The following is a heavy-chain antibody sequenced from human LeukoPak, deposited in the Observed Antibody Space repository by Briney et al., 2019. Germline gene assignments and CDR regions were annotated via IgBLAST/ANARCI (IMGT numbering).Heavy chain of an antibody. V-gene: IGHV3-21*01. D-gene: IGHD2/OR15-2a*01. Sequence: GGSLRLSCAASGFTFSSYSMNWVRQAPGKGLEWVSSISSSSSYIYYADSVKGRFTIPRDNAKNSLYLQMNSLRAEDTAVYYCARDLSEYYYYGMDVWGQGTTVTVSS. CDR2: ISSSSSYI. CDR3: ARDLSEYYYYGMDV. J-gene: IGHJ6*02. CDR1: GFTFSSYS.